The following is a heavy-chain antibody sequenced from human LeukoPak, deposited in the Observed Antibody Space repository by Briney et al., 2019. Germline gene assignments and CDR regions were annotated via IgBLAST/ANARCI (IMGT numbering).Heavy chain of an antibody. D-gene: IGHD1-26*01. Sequence: GGSLRPSCAASGFTFSSYAMHWVRQAPGKGLEWVAVISYDGSNKYYADSVKGRFTISRDNSKNTLYLQVNSLRAEDTAVYYCAKVSGPTRYFDYWGQGTLVTVSS. CDR2: ISYDGSNK. J-gene: IGHJ4*02. CDR1: GFTFSSYA. V-gene: IGHV3-30-3*01. CDR3: AKVSGPTRYFDY.